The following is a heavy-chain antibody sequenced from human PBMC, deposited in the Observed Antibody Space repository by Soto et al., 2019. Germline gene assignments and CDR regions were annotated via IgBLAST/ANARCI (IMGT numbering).Heavy chain of an antibody. Sequence: SETLSLTCTVSGGSISSGGYYWSWIRQHPGKGLEWIGYIYYSGSTYYNPSLKSRVTISVGTSKNQFSLKLSSVTAADTAVYYCARGEITIFGVGPPDVWGQGTTVTVSS. J-gene: IGHJ6*02. CDR1: GGSISSGGYY. CDR3: ARGEITIFGVGPPDV. D-gene: IGHD3-3*01. CDR2: IYYSGST. V-gene: IGHV4-31*03.